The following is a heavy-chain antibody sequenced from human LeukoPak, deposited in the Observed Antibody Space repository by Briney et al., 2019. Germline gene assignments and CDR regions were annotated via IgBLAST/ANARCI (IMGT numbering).Heavy chain of an antibody. D-gene: IGHD2-2*01. J-gene: IGHJ4*02. V-gene: IGHV5-51*01. CDR1: GYSFTSYW. Sequence: GESLKISCKGSGYSFTSYWIGWVRQMPGKGLEWMGIIYPGDSDTRYSPSFQGQVTISADKSISTAYLQWSSLKASDTAMYYCARTPGWGCSSTSCYYFDYWGQGTLVTVSS. CDR3: ARTPGWGCSSTSCYYFDY. CDR2: IYPGDSDT.